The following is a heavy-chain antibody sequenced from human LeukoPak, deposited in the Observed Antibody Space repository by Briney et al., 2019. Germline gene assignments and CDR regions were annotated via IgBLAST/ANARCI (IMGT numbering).Heavy chain of an antibody. CDR2: IYYSGST. D-gene: IGHD6-13*01. V-gene: IGHV4-59*08. Sequence: SETLSLTCTVSGGSISSYYWSWIRQPPGKGLEWIGYIYYSGSTNYKPSLKSRVTISVDTSKNQFSLKLSSVTAADTAVYYCASNPAGAADYWGQGTLVTVSS. J-gene: IGHJ4*02. CDR3: ASNPAGAADY. CDR1: GGSISSYY.